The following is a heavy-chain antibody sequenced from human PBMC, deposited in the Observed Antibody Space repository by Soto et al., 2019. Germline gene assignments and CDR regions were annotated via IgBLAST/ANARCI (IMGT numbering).Heavy chain of an antibody. CDR3: ARVAKTAMYYFDY. CDR2: IYHSGST. V-gene: IGHV4-4*02. D-gene: IGHD2-2*01. CDR1: GGSIRSSNW. J-gene: IGHJ4*02. Sequence: SETLSLTCAVSGGSIRSSNWWSWVRQPPGKGLEWIGEIYHSGSTNYNPSLKSRVTISVDKSKNQFSLKLSSVTAADTAVYYCARVAKTAMYYFDYWGQGTLVTVSS.